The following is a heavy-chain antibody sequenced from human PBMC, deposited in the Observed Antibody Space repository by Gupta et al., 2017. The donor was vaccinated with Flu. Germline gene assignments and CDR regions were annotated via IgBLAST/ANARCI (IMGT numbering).Heavy chain of an antibody. V-gene: IGHV1-18*01. CDR1: VYTFTSYC. Sequence: QLQLVPSGAEVKKPGPSVQVSCTASVYTFTSYCIRWVRQAPGQGLEWMGWISAYNGNTNYEQKLQGRVTMTTDTSTSTAYMELRSLRCDDTAVYYCARARVAGAMHYWGQGTLVTVSS. D-gene: IGHD3-16*01. J-gene: IGHJ4*02. CDR2: ISAYNGNT. CDR3: ARARVAGAMHY.